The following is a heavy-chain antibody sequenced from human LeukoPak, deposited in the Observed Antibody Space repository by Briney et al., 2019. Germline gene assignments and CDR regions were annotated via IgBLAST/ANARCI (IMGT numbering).Heavy chain of an antibody. J-gene: IGHJ4*02. V-gene: IGHV4-4*07. D-gene: IGHD4-17*01. CDR1: GDSNY. CDR2: IYTSGST. CDR3: ARDSYGGIDY. Sequence: SETLSLTCTVSGDSNYWSWIRQPAGKGLEWIGRIYTSGSTNYNPSLKSRVTISVDKSKNQFSLKLSSVTPADTAVYYCARDSYGGIDYWGQGTLVTVSS.